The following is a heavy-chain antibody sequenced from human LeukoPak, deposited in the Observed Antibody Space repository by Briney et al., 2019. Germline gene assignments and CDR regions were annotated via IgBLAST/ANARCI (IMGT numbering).Heavy chain of an antibody. J-gene: IGHJ3*02. D-gene: IGHD3-22*01. CDR1: GFTFSSYD. V-gene: IGHV3-23*01. Sequence: HPGGSLRLSCAASGFTFSSYDMSWVRQAPGKGLEWVSAISSSGGSTYYADSVKGRFTISRDNSKNTLYLQMNSLRAEDTAVYYCAKDIPSRTMIVVPEIAFDIWGQGTMVTVSS. CDR2: ISSSGGST. CDR3: AKDIPSRTMIVVPEIAFDI.